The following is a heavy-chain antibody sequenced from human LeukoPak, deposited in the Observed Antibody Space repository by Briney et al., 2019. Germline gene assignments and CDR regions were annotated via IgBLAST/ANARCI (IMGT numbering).Heavy chain of an antibody. V-gene: IGHV3-33*01. Sequence: GGSLRLSCAASGFTFSSCGMHWVRQAPGKGLEWVAVIWYDGSNKYYADSVKGRFTISRDNSKNTLYLQMNSLRAEDTAVYYCASGYSGYDYPPSFDYWGQGTLVTVSS. D-gene: IGHD5-12*01. CDR3: ASGYSGYDYPPSFDY. CDR2: IWYDGSNK. J-gene: IGHJ4*02. CDR1: GFTFSSCG.